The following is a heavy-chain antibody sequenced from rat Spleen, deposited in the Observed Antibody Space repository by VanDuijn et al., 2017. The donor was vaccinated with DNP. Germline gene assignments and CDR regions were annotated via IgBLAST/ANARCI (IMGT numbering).Heavy chain of an antibody. J-gene: IGHJ4*01. D-gene: IGHD1-4*01. CDR1: GITFSDHN. V-gene: IGHV5-7*01. CDR3: ARPGGGPDVMDA. CDR2: ISYDGSNT. Sequence: EVQLVESGGDLVQPGRSLKLSCAVSGITFSDHNMAWVRQAPKKGLEWVATISYDGSNTYYRDSVKGRFTMSRDNAKNPQYLQMDSLRSEDTATYYCARPGGGPDVMDAWGQGASVTVSS.